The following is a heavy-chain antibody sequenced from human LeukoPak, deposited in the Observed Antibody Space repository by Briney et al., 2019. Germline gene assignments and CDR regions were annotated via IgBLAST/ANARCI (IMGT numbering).Heavy chain of an antibody. D-gene: IGHD4-17*01. V-gene: IGHV3-30*18. CDR1: GFTFSSYG. J-gene: IGHJ5*02. CDR2: ISYDGSNK. Sequence: PGRSLRLSCAASGFTFSSYGMHWVRQAPGKGLEWVAVISYDGSNKCYADSVKGRFTISRDNSKNTLYLQMNSLRAEDTAVYYCAKAGTTVTTYAWFDPWGQGTLVTVSS. CDR3: AKAGTTVTTYAWFDP.